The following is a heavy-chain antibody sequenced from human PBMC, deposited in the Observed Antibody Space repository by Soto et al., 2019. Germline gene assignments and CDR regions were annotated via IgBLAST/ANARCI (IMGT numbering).Heavy chain of an antibody. CDR3: VLGVIALLASDY. CDR1: GYTFTGYY. CDR2: INPNSGGT. Sequence: ASVKVSYKASGYTFTGYYMHWVRQAPGQGLEWMGWINPNSGGTNYAQKFQGRVTMTRDTSISTAYMELSRLRSDDTAVYYCVLGVIALLASDYWGQGTLVTVSS. J-gene: IGHJ4*02. V-gene: IGHV1-2*02. D-gene: IGHD3-16*02.